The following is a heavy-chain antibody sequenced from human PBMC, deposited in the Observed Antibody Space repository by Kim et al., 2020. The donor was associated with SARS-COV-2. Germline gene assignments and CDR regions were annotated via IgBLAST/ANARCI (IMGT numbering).Heavy chain of an antibody. Sequence: ASVKVSCKASGYTFTSYYMHWVRQAPGQGLEWMGIINPSGGSTSYAQKFQGRVTMTRDTSTSTVYMELSSLRSEDTAVYYCASSVLGLKVRGVHWGMDVWGQGTTVTVSS. J-gene: IGHJ6*02. D-gene: IGHD3-10*01. CDR2: INPSGGST. CDR3: ASSVLGLKVRGVHWGMDV. CDR1: GYTFTSYY. V-gene: IGHV1-46*01.